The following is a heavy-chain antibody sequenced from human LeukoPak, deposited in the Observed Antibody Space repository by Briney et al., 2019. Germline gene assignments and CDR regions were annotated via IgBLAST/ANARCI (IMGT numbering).Heavy chain of an antibody. Sequence: GGSLRLSCAASGVTFSSSAMGWVRQAPGKGLEWLSTISGSGDNTYYADSVKGRFTVSRDISKNTLYLQMNSLRAEDTAVYYCAKDLDSTGYFYGGDNWGQGTLVTVSS. CDR1: GVTFSSSA. CDR3: AKDLDSTGYFYGGDN. CDR2: ISGSGDNT. V-gene: IGHV3-23*01. D-gene: IGHD3-22*01. J-gene: IGHJ4*02.